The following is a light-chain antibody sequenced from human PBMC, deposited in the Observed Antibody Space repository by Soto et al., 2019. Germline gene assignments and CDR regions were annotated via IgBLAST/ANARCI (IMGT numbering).Light chain of an antibody. CDR2: GAS. J-gene: IGKJ1*01. CDR3: PQYNNWPPWT. Sequence: VLTQSPDTPSLSQGDIATLSWGASQSVSSNLAWYQQKPGQAPRLLIYGASARATSIPDRFSGSGSGTEVTLTINSLQSEDFAVYYCPQYNNWPPWTFGQGSMV. CDR1: QSVSSN. V-gene: IGKV3-15*01.